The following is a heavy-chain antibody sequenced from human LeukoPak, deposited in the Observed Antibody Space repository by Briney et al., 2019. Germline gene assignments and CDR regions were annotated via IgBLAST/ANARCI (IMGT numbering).Heavy chain of an antibody. V-gene: IGHV1-18*01. J-gene: IGHJ4*02. CDR3: ARDYYDSSERVFDY. CDR1: GYTFTTYG. D-gene: IGHD3-22*01. Sequence: GASVKVSCKASGYTFTTYGFNWVRQAPGQGLEWIGWLSSRDGYAKYAEKFQGRVTMTTDTSTSTAYMELRSLRSDDTAVYYCARDYYDSSERVFDYWGQGTLVTVSS. CDR2: LSSRDGYA.